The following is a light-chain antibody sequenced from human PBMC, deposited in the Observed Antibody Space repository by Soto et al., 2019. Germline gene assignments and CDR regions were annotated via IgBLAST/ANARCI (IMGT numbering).Light chain of an antibody. CDR3: QQYNSYPYT. CDR2: DAS. CDR1: QSISSW. V-gene: IGKV1-5*01. Sequence: DIQMTLSPSTLSASVGDIVTITCRASQSISSWLAWYQQKPGKAPKLLIYDASSLESGVPSRFSGSGSGTEFTLTISSLQPDDFATYYCQQYNSYPYTFGQGTKLEIK. J-gene: IGKJ2*01.